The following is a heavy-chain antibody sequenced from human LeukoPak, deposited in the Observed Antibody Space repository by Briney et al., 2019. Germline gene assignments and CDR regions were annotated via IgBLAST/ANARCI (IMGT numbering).Heavy chain of an antibody. CDR3: ARHHSVYYYYGMDV. J-gene: IGHJ6*02. CDR1: GGSISSYY. V-gene: IGHV4-59*08. Sequence: SETLSLTCTVSGGSISSYYWSWIRQPPGKGLEWIGYIHYSGSTNYNPSLKSRVTISVDTSKNQFSLKLSSVTAADTAVYYCARHHSVYYYYGMDVWGQGTTVTVSS. D-gene: IGHD4-11*01. CDR2: IHYSGST.